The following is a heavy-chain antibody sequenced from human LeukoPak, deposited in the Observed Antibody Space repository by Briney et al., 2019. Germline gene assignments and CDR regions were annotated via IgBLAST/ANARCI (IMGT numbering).Heavy chain of an antibody. CDR1: GFTFSSYS. CDR2: ISSSSSTI. Sequence: TGGSLRLSCAASGFTFSSYSMNWVRQAPGKGLEWVSYISSSSSTIYYADSVKGRFTISRDNSKNTLYLQMNSLRAEDTAVYYCAKMQQQLVWGVFDYWGQGTLVTVSS. J-gene: IGHJ4*02. V-gene: IGHV3-48*01. D-gene: IGHD6-13*01. CDR3: AKMQQQLVWGVFDY.